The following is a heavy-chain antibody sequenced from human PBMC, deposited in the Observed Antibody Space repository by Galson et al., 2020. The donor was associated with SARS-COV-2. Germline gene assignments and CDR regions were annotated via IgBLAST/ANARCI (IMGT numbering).Heavy chain of an antibody. Sequence: SETLSLTCTVSGGSISSSSYYWGWIRQPPGKGLEWIGSIYYSGSTYYNPSLKSRVTISVDTSKNQFSLKLSSVTAADTAVYYCAGEAVAGKVYYYYGMDVWGQGTTVTVSS. CDR1: GGSISSSSYY. D-gene: IGHD6-19*01. J-gene: IGHJ6*02. V-gene: IGHV4-39*07. CDR3: AGEAVAGKVYYYYGMDV. CDR2: IYYSGST.